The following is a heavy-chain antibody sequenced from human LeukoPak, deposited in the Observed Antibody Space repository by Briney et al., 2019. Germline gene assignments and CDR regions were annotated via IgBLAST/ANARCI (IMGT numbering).Heavy chain of an antibody. CDR3: TGHGSYSHEY. J-gene: IGHJ4*02. D-gene: IGHD1-26*01. V-gene: IGHV4-4*02. CDR2: IYYSGST. Sequence: SGTLSLTCAVSGGSISSGGYWSWVRQPPGKGLEWIGQIYYSGSTNYNPSLKSRVIMSLDESRNQLSLRLNSVTAADTAVYYCTGHGSYSHEYWGQGALATVSS. CDR1: GGSISSGGY.